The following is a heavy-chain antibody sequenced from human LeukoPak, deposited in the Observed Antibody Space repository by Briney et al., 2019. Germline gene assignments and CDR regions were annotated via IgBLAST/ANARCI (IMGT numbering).Heavy chain of an antibody. CDR2: INYSGNTI. D-gene: IGHD3-22*01. CDR1: GFTFSSYE. J-gene: IGHJ4*02. V-gene: IGHV3-48*03. Sequence: GGSLRLSCATSGFTFSSYEMNWVRQAPGKGLEWVSYINYSGNTIYYADSVKGRFTISRDNSKNTLDLQMNSLRAEDTAVYYCVKDRGSSGRYDPLDYWGLGTLVTVSS. CDR3: VKDRGSSGRYDPLDY.